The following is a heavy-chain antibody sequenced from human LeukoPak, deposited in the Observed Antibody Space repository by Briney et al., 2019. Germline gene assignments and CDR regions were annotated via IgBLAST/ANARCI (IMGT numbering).Heavy chain of an antibody. CDR1: GFTFINYA. CDR3: AKDSWSFHDAFDI. D-gene: IGHD2-21*01. Sequence: PGGSLRLSCSASGFTFINYAMSWVRQAPGKGLEWVSGISGPGGSTYYADSVKGRFTVSRDNSKNTLYLQMNSLRAEDTALYSCAKDSWSFHDAFDIWGQGTMVTVSS. V-gene: IGHV3-23*01. CDR2: ISGPGGST. J-gene: IGHJ3*02.